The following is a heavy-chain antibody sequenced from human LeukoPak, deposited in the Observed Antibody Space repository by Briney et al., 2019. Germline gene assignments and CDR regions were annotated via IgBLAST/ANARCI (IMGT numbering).Heavy chain of an antibody. D-gene: IGHD2-2*01. CDR1: GGTFSSYT. V-gene: IGHV1-69*02. CDR3: APYCSSTSCFNY. Sequence: SVKLSCKASGGTFSSYTISWVRQAPGQGLEGMGRIIPILGIANYAQKFQGRVTITADKSTNTAYMELSSLRSEDTAVYYCAPYCSSTSCFNYWGQGTLVTVSS. CDR2: IIPILGIA. J-gene: IGHJ4*02.